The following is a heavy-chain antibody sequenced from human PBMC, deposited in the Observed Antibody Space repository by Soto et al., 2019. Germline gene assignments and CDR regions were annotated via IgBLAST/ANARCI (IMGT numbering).Heavy chain of an antibody. V-gene: IGHV4-59*08. Sequence: QVQLQESGPGLVKPSETLSLTCTVSGGSISSYYWSWIRQPPGKGLEWIGYIYYSGSTNYNPSLKSRVTISVDTSKNQFSLKLSSVTAADTAVYYCARGGYCCGGSCYFANFDYWGQGTLVTVTS. CDR1: GGSISSYY. CDR2: IYYSGST. D-gene: IGHD2-15*01. J-gene: IGHJ4*02. CDR3: ARGGYCCGGSCYFANFDY.